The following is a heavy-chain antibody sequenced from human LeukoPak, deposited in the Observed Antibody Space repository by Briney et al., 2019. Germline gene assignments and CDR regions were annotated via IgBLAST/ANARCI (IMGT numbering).Heavy chain of an antibody. J-gene: IGHJ4*02. CDR2: ISSSSSYI. Sequence: GGSLRLSCAASGFTFSSYGMHWVRQAPGKGLEWVSSISSSSSYIYYADSVKGRFTISRDNAKNSLYLQMNSLRAEDTAVYYCARDLSSSSTFDYWGQGTLVTVSS. CDR1: GFTFSSYG. D-gene: IGHD6-6*01. V-gene: IGHV3-21*01. CDR3: ARDLSSSSTFDY.